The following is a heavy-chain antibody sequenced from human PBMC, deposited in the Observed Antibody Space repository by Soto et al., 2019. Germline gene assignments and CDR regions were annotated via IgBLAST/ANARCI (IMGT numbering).Heavy chain of an antibody. CDR1: GFTVSSNY. CDR3: ARGIRVVRVVMVSSSCGMDV. Sequence: PGGSLRLSCAASGFTVSSNYMSWVRQAPGKGLEWVSVIYSGGSTYYADSVKGRFTISRDNSKNTLYLQMNSLRAEDTAVYYCARGIRVVRVVMVSSSCGMDVWGQGTTVTVSS. J-gene: IGHJ6*02. V-gene: IGHV3-53*01. CDR2: IYSGGST. D-gene: IGHD3-10*01.